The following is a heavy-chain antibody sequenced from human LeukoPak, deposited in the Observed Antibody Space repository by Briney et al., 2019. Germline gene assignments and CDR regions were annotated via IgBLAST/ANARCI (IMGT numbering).Heavy chain of an antibody. CDR1: GGSFSGYY. CDR2: INHSGST. D-gene: IGHD4-17*01. V-gene: IGHV4-34*01. CDR3: AREGGDYPPPEYYYYYCYMDV. Sequence: PSETLSLTCAVYGGSFSGYYWSWIRRPPGKGLEWIGEINHSGSTNYNPSLKSRVTISVDTSKNQFSLKLISVTAEDTALYYCAREGGDYPPPEYYYYYCYMDVWGKGTTVTVSS. J-gene: IGHJ6*03.